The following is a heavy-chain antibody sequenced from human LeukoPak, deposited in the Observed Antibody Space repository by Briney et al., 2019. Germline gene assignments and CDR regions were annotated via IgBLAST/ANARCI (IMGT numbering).Heavy chain of an antibody. CDR2: MNPNSGNA. CDR1: GYTFTNYD. Sequence: ASVKVSCKASGYTFTNYDINWVRQAAGQGLEWMGWMNPNSGNAACAQKFQGRVTITRNTSITTAYMDLSSLTSEDTAVYYCARDIAGATLRGWFDPWGQGTLVTVSS. J-gene: IGHJ5*02. CDR3: ARDIAGATLRGWFDP. V-gene: IGHV1-8*03. D-gene: IGHD1-1*01.